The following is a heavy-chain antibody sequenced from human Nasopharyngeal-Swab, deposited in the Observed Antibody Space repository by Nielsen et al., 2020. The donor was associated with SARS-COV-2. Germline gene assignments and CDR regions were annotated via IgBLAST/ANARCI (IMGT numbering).Heavy chain of an antibody. CDR3: ATDLDHFGGENRFDS. CDR2: ISATGTT. Sequence: SETLSLTCIVSGDSMSRFWWSWIRQAPGKGLEWVGYISATGTTTYNPSLKSRATIFIDSSRRQFSLRLSSVTAADTAVYYCATDLDHFGGENRFDSWGQGTTVTVSS. D-gene: IGHD4-23*01. CDR1: GDSMSRFW. J-gene: IGHJ4*03. V-gene: IGHV4-4*08.